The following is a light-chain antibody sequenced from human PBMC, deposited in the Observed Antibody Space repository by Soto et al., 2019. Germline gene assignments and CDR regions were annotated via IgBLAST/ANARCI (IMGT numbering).Light chain of an antibody. CDR3: QTWGTGIRV. Sequence: QSVLTQSPSASASLGASVKLTCTLSSGHSSYAIAWHQQQPEKGPRYLMKLNSDGSHSKGAGIPDRFSGSSSGAERYLTISNLQYEDESDYYCQTWGTGIRVFGTGTKLTVL. V-gene: IGLV4-69*01. J-gene: IGLJ1*01. CDR2: LNSDGSH. CDR1: SGHSSYA.